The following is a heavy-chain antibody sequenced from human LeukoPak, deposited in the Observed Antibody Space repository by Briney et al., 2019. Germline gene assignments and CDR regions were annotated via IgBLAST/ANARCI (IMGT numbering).Heavy chain of an antibody. Sequence: ETLSLTCTVSGGSISSSSYYWGWIRQPPGKGLEWIGSIYYSGSTYYNPSLKSRVTISVDTSKNQFSLKLSSVTAADTAVYYCARLASYDSSGYYPSDAFDIWGQGTMVTVSS. CDR3: ARLASYDSSGYYPSDAFDI. D-gene: IGHD3-22*01. V-gene: IGHV4-39*01. CDR2: IYYSGST. CDR1: GGSISSSSYY. J-gene: IGHJ3*02.